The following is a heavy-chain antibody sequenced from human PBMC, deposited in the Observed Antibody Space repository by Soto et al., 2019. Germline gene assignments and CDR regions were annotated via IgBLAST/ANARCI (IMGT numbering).Heavy chain of an antibody. Sequence: QVQLQQWGAGLLKPSETLSLTCAVYGGSFSGYYWSWIRQPPGKGLEWIGEINHSGSTNYNPSLKSRVTISVDTSKNQFSLKLSSVTAADTAVYYCAREDRVVITYWGQGTLVTVSS. CDR1: GGSFSGYY. D-gene: IGHD3-22*01. CDR3: AREDRVVITY. V-gene: IGHV4-34*01. CDR2: INHSGST. J-gene: IGHJ4*02.